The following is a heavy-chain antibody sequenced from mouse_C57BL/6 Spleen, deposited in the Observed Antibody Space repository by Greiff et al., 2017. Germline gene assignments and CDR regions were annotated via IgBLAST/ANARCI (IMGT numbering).Heavy chain of an antibody. D-gene: IGHD4-1*01. CDR2: IDPSDSET. CDR1: GYTFTSYW. J-gene: IGHJ2*01. CDR3: AREETGRGFDY. Sequence: QVQLQQSGAGLVRPGSSVKLSCKASGYTFTSYWMHWVKQRPIQGLEWIGNIDPSDSETHYNQKFKDKATLTVDKSSSTAYMQLSSLTSEDSAVYYCAREETGRGFDYWGQGTTLTVSS. V-gene: IGHV1-52*01.